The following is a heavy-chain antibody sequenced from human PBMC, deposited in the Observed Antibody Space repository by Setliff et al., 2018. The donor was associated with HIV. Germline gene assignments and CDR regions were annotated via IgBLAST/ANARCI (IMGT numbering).Heavy chain of an antibody. V-gene: IGHV1-2*02. D-gene: IGHD3-10*01. CDR3: ARGPYYFGSGSYYLNFDY. J-gene: IGHJ4*02. CDR2: SNPNSGAT. CDR1: GYTFTGHY. Sequence: ASVKVSCKASGYTFTGHYIHWVRQAPGQGLEWMGWSNPNSGATHYAQKFQGRVTMTSDTSINTAYMELSRLTSDDTAVYYGARGPYYFGSGSYYLNFDYWGQGTLVTVSS.